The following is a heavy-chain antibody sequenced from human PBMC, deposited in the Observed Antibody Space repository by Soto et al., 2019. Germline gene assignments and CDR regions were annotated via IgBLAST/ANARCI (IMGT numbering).Heavy chain of an antibody. D-gene: IGHD1-20*01. CDR2: INAGNGNT. J-gene: IGHJ5*02. V-gene: IGHV1-3*01. CDR1: GYTFTSYA. Sequence: GASVKVSCKASGYTFTSYAMHWVRQAPGQRLEWMGWINAGNGNTKYSQKFQGRVTITRDTSASTAYMELSSLRSEDTAVYYCARDPNVRWSNRNELGWSDPWGQGNLVTVSS. CDR3: ARDPNVRWSNRNELGWSDP.